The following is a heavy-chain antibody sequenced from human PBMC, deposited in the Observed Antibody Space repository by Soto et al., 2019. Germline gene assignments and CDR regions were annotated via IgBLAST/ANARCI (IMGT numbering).Heavy chain of an antibody. J-gene: IGHJ6*02. CDR1: GYTFTSYD. V-gene: IGHV1-8*01. CDR3: ARERTGEIYYYYGMDV. D-gene: IGHD7-27*01. Sequence: ASVKGSCKASGYTFTSYDINWVRQATGQGLEWMGWMNPNSGNTGYAQKFQGRVTMTRNTSISTAYMELSSLRSEDTAVYYCARERTGEIYYYYGMDVWGQGTTVT. CDR2: MNPNSGNT.